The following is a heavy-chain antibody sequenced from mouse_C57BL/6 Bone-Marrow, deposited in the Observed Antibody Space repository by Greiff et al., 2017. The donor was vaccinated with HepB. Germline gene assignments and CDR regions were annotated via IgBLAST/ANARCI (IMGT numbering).Heavy chain of an antibody. D-gene: IGHD2-2*01. Sequence: QVQLKQPGAELVRPGSSVKLSCKASGYTFTSYWMHWVKQRPIQGLEWIGNIDPSDSETHYNQKFKDKATLTVDKSSSTAYMQLSSLTSEDSAVYYCARSDGYERAWFAYWGQGTLVTVSA. CDR3: ARSDGYERAWFAY. V-gene: IGHV1-52*01. CDR2: IDPSDSET. J-gene: IGHJ3*01. CDR1: GYTFTSYW.